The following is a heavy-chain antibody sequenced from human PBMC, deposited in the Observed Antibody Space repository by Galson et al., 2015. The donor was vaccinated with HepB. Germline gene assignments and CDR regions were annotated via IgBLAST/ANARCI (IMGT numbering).Heavy chain of an antibody. J-gene: IGHJ3*02. V-gene: IGHV3-30*18. CDR2: ISYDGSNK. Sequence: SLRLSCAVSGFTFSSYGMHWVRQAPGKGLEWVAVISYDGSNKYYADSVKGRSTISRDNSKNTLYLQMNSLRAEDTAVYYCAKVYDSSGYYLHDAFDIWGQGTMVTVSS. CDR3: AKVYDSSGYYLHDAFDI. D-gene: IGHD3-22*01. CDR1: GFTFSSYG.